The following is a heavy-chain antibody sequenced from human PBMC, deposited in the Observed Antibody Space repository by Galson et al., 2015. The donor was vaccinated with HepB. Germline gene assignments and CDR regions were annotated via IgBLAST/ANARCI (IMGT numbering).Heavy chain of an antibody. CDR1: GDSVSSNSAT. V-gene: IGHV6-1*01. Sequence: CAISGDSVSSNSATWNWIRQSPSRGLEWLGRTYYRTKWYNDYAASVRSRIGINLDTPKNQFSLQLNSVIPEDTAVYYCAREGYYGSGSDMYYYGMDVWGQGTTVTVSS. CDR3: AREGYYGSGSDMYYYGMDV. CDR2: TYYRTKWYN. D-gene: IGHD3-10*01. J-gene: IGHJ6*02.